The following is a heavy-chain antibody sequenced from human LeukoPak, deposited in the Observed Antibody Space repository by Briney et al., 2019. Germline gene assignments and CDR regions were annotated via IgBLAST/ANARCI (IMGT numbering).Heavy chain of an antibody. Sequence: GGSLRLSCAASGFTFSSYSMNWVRQAPGKGLEWVSSISSSSSYIYYADSVKGRFTISRDNAKNSLYLQMNSLRAEDTAVYYCARVPRASSSAGLYPNFDYWGQGTLVTVSS. D-gene: IGHD6-6*01. CDR3: ARVPRASSSAGLYPNFDY. V-gene: IGHV3-21*01. CDR1: GFTFSSYS. CDR2: ISSSSSYI. J-gene: IGHJ4*02.